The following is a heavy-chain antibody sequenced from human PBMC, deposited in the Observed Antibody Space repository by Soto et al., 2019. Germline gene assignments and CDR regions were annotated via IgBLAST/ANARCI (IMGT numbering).Heavy chain of an antibody. CDR1: GFTFSSYG. CDR2: ISYDGSNK. D-gene: IGHD3-10*02. CDR3: AKDNVRTDPVLSRFGMNV. J-gene: IGHJ6*02. Sequence: QVQLVESGGGVVQPGRSLRLSCAASGFTFSSYGMHWVRQAPGKGLEWVAVISYDGSNKYYADSVKGRFTISRDNSKNTLYLQMNSLRAEDTAVYYCAKDNVRTDPVLSRFGMNVWGQGTTVTVSS. V-gene: IGHV3-30*18.